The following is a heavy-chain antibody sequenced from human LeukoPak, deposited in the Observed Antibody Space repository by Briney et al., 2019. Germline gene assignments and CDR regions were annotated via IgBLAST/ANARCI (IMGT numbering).Heavy chain of an antibody. D-gene: IGHD5-12*01. CDR3: AKVGFRGGLDY. Sequence: GGSLRLSCAASGFTFDDYAMHWVRQAPGEGLEWVSLISWDGGSTYYADSVKGRFTISRDNGKNSLYLQMNSLRAEDTALYYCAKVGFRGGLDYWGQGTLVTVSS. V-gene: IGHV3-43D*03. CDR1: GFTFDDYA. J-gene: IGHJ4*02. CDR2: ISWDGGST.